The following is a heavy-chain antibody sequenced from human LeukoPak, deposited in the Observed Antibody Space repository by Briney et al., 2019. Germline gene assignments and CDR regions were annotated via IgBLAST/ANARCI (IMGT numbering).Heavy chain of an antibody. V-gene: IGHV3-21*01. CDR1: GFTFTSYN. D-gene: IGHD6-19*01. Sequence: PGGSLRLSCAASGFTFTSYNMNWVRQAPGKGLEWVSSITSSSSYIYYADSVKGRFTISRDNSKNTLYLQMNSLRPEDTAMYYCAKDSSGWYDSSPSRVDPWGQGTLVTVSS. J-gene: IGHJ5*02. CDR2: ITSSSSYI. CDR3: AKDSSGWYDSSPSRVDP.